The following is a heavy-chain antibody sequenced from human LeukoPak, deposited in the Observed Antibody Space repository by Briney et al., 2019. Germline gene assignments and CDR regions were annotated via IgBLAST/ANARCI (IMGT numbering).Heavy chain of an antibody. CDR2: INPSGGST. CDR3: ARLLTHYCGGDCYSERQNDY. Sequence: ASVKVSCKASGGTFSSYAISWVRQAPGQGPEWMGIINPSGGSTSYAQKFQGRVTMTRDTSTSTVYMELSSLRSEDTAVYYCARLLTHYCGGDCYSERQNDYWGQGTLVTVSS. D-gene: IGHD2-21*02. J-gene: IGHJ4*02. V-gene: IGHV1-46*01. CDR1: GGTFSSYA.